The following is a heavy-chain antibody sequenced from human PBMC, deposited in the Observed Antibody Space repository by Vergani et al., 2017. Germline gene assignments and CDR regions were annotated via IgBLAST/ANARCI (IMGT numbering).Heavy chain of an antibody. CDR2: INPNSGGT. J-gene: IGHJ5*02. Sequence: QVQLVQSGAEVKKPGASVKVSCKASGYTFTGYYMHWVRQAPGQGLEWMGWINPNSGGTNYAQKFQGRVTMTRDTSISTAYMELSSLRSEDTAVYYCAREDRKIAALQDWFDPWGQGTLVTVSS. D-gene: IGHD6-13*01. V-gene: IGHV1-2*02. CDR1: GYTFTGYY. CDR3: AREDRKIAALQDWFDP.